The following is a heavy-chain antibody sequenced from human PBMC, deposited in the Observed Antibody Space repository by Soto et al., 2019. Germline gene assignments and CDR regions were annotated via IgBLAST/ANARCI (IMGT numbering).Heavy chain of an antibody. CDR2: IVVGSGNT. V-gene: IGHV1-58*01. CDR1: GFTFTSSA. J-gene: IGHJ6*02. CDR3: AAGVRENYGMDA. Sequence: ASVKVSCKASGFTFTSSAVQWVRQARGQRLEWIGWIVVGSGNTNYAQKFQGRVTITRDMSTSTAYMELSSLRSEDTAVYYCAAGVRENYGMDAWGQGTTVTVSS.